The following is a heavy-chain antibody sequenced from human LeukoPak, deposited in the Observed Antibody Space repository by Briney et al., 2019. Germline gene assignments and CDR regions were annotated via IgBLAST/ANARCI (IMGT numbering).Heavy chain of an antibody. CDR3: ASIMITFGGVLSWSPFDI. Sequence: GGSLRLSCAASRFTFNIYALHWVRQAPGKGLEWVSFISYDGSSQYYADSVKGRFTISRDNSKNTLYLQMNSLRAEDTAVYYCASIMITFGGVLSWSPFDIWGQGTMVTVSS. CDR2: ISYDGSSQ. V-gene: IGHV3-30*14. CDR1: RFTFNIYA. D-gene: IGHD3-16*01. J-gene: IGHJ3*02.